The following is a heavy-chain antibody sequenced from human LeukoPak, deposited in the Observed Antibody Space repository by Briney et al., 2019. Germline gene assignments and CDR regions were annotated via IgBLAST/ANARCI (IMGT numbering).Heavy chain of an antibody. CDR1: KFIFSNYW. CDR3: AREDGYCSGGNCYSYFDS. J-gene: IGHJ4*02. Sequence: GGSLRLSCAASKFIFSNYWMSWVRQAPGKGLEWVAYIKKTGSETYYVDSVKGRFTITRDNARNSLFQQMNSLRAEDTAVYYCAREDGYCSGGNCYSYFDSWGQGTLVTVSS. V-gene: IGHV3-7*01. CDR2: IKKTGSET. D-gene: IGHD2-15*01.